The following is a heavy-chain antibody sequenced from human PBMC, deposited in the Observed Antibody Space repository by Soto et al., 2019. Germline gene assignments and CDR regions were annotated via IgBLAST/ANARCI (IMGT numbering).Heavy chain of an antibody. CDR1: GFAFSTYA. CDR3: VPRGLYLVQN. Sequence: PGGSLRLSCAASGFAFSTYAMSWVRQAPGKGLVWVSGISASGNNTYLADSVKGRFAISRDNSRNTVYLQLSSLRVEDTARYYCVPRGLYLVQNWGQGTPVTVSS. V-gene: IGHV3-23*01. J-gene: IGHJ1*01. CDR2: ISASGNNT. D-gene: IGHD1-26*01.